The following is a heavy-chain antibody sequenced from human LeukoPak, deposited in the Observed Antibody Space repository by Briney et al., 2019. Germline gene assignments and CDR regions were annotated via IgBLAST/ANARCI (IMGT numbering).Heavy chain of an antibody. Sequence: GGSLRLSCAASGFTFSSYAMHWVRQAPGKGLEWVAAISYDGSNKYYADSVKGRFTISRDNSKNTLYLQMNSLRAEDTAVYYCARDRSISGGWFDPWGQGTLVTVSS. CDR2: ISYDGSNK. V-gene: IGHV3-30-3*01. CDR3: ARDRSISGGWFDP. D-gene: IGHD1-26*01. J-gene: IGHJ5*02. CDR1: GFTFSSYA.